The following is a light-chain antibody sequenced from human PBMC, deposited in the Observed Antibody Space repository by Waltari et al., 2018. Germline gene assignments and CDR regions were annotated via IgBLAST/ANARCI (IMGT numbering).Light chain of an antibody. V-gene: IGLV2-8*01. CDR2: EVS. J-gene: IGLJ2*01. Sequence: QSALTQPPSASGSPGQSVTISCTATSSDDGGYNYVSWYQQHPGKAPKPMSYEVSKRPSGVPDRFSGSKSGNTASLTVSGLQAEDEADYYCSSYAGSNNVVFGGGTKLTVL. CDR1: SSDDGGYNY. CDR3: SSYAGSNNVV.